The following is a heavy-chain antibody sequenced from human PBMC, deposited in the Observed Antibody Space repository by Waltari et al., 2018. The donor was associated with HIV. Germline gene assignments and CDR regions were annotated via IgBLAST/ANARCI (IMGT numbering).Heavy chain of an antibody. J-gene: IGHJ6*02. CDR3: AREAFCSGGDCFQVYGMDV. CDR2: VYYTGST. D-gene: IGHD2-21*02. Sequence: QLQLQESGPGLVKPSETLSLTCTVSSGSISSTSYYWGWIRQPPGKGLEWIGSVYYTGSTYFNPSLKSRGTISIDTSKNQFSLKLSSVTAADTAVYYCAREAFCSGGDCFQVYGMDVWGQGTTVTVSS. CDR1: SGSISSTSYY. V-gene: IGHV4-39*07.